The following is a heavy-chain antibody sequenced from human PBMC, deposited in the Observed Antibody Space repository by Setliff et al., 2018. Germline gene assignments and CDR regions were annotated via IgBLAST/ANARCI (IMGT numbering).Heavy chain of an antibody. J-gene: IGHJ5*02. D-gene: IGHD2-21*01. V-gene: IGHV5-51*01. Sequence: GESLTISCKGSGYSFTDHWIAWVRQTPGKGLEWMGTIYPGNADTRYSPSFQGQVTISTDTSINTAFLQWNNLKASDTAVYYCARRGERFFNWFDPWGQGTLVTVSS. CDR3: ARRGERFFNWFDP. CDR2: IYPGNADT. CDR1: GYSFTDHW.